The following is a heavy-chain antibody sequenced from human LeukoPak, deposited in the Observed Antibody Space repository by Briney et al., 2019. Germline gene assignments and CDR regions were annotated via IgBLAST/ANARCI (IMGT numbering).Heavy chain of an antibody. CDR3: AREEWYGSGSYRDSDFDY. V-gene: IGHV3-30*04. D-gene: IGHD3-10*01. CDR1: GFTFSSYA. J-gene: IGHJ4*02. CDR2: ISYDGSNK. Sequence: GRSLRLSCAASGFTFSSYAMHWVRQAPGKGLEWVAVISYDGSNKYYADSAKGRFTISRDNSKNTLYLQMNSLGAEDTAVYYCAREEWYGSGSYRDSDFDYWGQGTLVTVSS.